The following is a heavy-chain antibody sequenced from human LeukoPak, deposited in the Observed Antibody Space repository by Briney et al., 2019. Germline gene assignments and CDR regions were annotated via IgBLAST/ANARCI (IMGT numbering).Heavy chain of an antibody. Sequence: SETLSLTCTVSGGSISSYYWSWIRQPPGKGLERIGYIYYSGSTNYNPSLKRRVTISVDTSKNQFSLKLSSVTAADTAVYYCARALALGQLLFDYWGQGTLVTVSS. V-gene: IGHV4-59*01. CDR2: IYYSGST. CDR1: GGSISSYY. D-gene: IGHD1-26*01. J-gene: IGHJ4*02. CDR3: ARALALGQLLFDY.